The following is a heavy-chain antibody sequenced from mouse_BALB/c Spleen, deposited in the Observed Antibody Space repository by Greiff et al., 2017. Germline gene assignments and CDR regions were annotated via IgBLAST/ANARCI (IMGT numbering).Heavy chain of an antibody. D-gene: IGHD1-1*01. V-gene: IGHV5-17*02. Sequence: DVMLVESGGGLVQPGGSRKLSCAASGFTFSSFGMHWVRQAPEKGLEWVAYISSGSSTIYYADTVKGRFTISRDNPKNTLFLQMTSLRSEDTAMYYCARGFWYGSSYRYAMDYWGQGTSVTVSS. CDR3: ARGFWYGSSYRYAMDY. CDR1: GFTFSSFG. J-gene: IGHJ4*01. CDR2: ISSGSSTI.